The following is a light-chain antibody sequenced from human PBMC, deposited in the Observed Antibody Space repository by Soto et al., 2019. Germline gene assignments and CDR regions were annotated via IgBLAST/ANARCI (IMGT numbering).Light chain of an antibody. CDR2: LNSDGSH. Sequence: QLVLTQSPSASASLGASVKLTCTLSSGHSTYAIAWHQQPPEKGPRYLMKLNSDGSHSKGDGIPDRFSGSGSGAERYLTISSLQSEDEADYYCQTWGTGIVVFGGGTQLTVL. CDR1: SGHSTYA. CDR3: QTWGTGIVV. J-gene: IGLJ2*01. V-gene: IGLV4-69*01.